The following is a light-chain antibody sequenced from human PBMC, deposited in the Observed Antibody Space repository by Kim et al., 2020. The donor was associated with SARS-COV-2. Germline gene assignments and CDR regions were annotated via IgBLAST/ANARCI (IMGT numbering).Light chain of an antibody. CDR1: QSVSSH. J-gene: IGKJ1*01. CDR2: GAS. Sequence: SPGESATLSCRASQSVSSHVAWYQQKPGQAPRLLIYGASTRATGIPARFSGSGSGTEFTLTISSLQSEDFAVYYCQQFNSWPPATFGQGTKVDIK. CDR3: QQFNSWPPAT. V-gene: IGKV3-15*01.